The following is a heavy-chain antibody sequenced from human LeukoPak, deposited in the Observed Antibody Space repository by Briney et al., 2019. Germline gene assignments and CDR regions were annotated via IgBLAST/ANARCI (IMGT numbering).Heavy chain of an antibody. V-gene: IGHV3-23*01. D-gene: IGHD6-19*01. CDR2: ISGSGGST. J-gene: IGHJ4*02. CDR3: ARDAPYSSGWYGDGFDY. CDR1: GFTFSSYG. Sequence: GGTLRLSCAASGFTFSSYGMSWVRQAPGKGLEWVSAISGSGGSTYYADSVKGRFTISRDNSKNSLYLQMNSLRAEDTALYYCARDAPYSSGWYGDGFDYWGQGTLVTVSS.